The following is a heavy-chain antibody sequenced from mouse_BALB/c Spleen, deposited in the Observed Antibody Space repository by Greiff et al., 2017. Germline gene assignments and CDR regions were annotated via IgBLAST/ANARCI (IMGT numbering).Heavy chain of an antibody. CDR2: IDPENGDT. J-gene: IGHJ1*01. V-gene: IGHV14-4*02. CDR3: DSRKTYFAV. Sequence: EVQLQQSGAELVRSGASVKLSCTASGFNIKDYYMHWVKQRPEQGLEWIGWIDPENGDTEYAPKFQGKATMTADTSSNTAYLQLSSLTSEDTAVYYWDSRKTYFAVWGAGTTVTVSS. CDR1: GFNIKDYY.